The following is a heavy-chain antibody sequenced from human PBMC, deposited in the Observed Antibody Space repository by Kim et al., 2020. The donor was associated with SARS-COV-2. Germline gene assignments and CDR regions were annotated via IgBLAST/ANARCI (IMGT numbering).Heavy chain of an antibody. V-gene: IGHV4-34*01. CDR3: ARGTDSSGYDFKFDY. CDR2: INHSGST. J-gene: IGHJ4*02. CDR1: GGSFSGYY. D-gene: IGHD3-22*01. Sequence: SETLSLTCAVYGGSFSGYYWSWIRQPPGKGLEWIGEINHSGSTNYNPSLKSRVTISVDTSKNQFALKLSSVTAADTAVYYCARGTDSSGYDFKFDYWGQGALVTVSS.